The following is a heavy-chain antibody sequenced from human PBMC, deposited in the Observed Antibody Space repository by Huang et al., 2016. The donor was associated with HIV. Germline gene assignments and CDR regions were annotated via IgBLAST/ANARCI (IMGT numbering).Heavy chain of an antibody. V-gene: IGHV1-2*02. J-gene: IGHJ4*02. CDR1: GYDFTGYW. Sequence: QVQMVQSGAEVKKPGASVKVSCKTSGYDFTGYWMHWVRQAPGQGLEWMGGIHPNSDGAVYAQKFRGRVTMTTDTSVTTAYMELTVLTSDDTAIYYCARAPPDHWGQGTLVTVSS. CDR3: ARAPPDH. CDR2: IHPNSDGA.